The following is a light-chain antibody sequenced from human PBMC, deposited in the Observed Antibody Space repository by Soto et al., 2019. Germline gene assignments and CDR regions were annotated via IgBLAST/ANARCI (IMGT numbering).Light chain of an antibody. CDR1: QSVSSN. CDR2: DIS. V-gene: IGKV3D-15*01. J-gene: IGKJ4*01. Sequence: EIVMTPSPATLSVSPGERATPPCRASQSVSSNLAWYQQKPGQAPSLLIYDISARATGIPTRFSGSGSGTEFTLTISSLQSEDFAVYYCQQYNDWPLTFGGGTKVDIK. CDR3: QQYNDWPLT.